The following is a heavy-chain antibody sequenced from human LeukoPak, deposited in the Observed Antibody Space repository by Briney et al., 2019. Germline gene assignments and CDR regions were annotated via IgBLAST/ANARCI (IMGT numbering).Heavy chain of an antibody. J-gene: IGHJ4*02. CDR1: GFTFSGFG. CDR3: ARGRGADYGGNSGYFDY. D-gene: IGHD4-23*01. Sequence: GGSLRLSCAASGFTFSGFGMHWVRQAPGKGLEWVAVIWYDGSNKYYADSVKGRFTIPRDNPKNTLYVQMNSLRAEDTAVYYCARGRGADYGGNSGYFDYWGQGTLVTVSS. V-gene: IGHV3-33*01. CDR2: IWYDGSNK.